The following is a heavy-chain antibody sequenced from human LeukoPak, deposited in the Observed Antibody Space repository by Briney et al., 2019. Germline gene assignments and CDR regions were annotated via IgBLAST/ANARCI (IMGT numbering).Heavy chain of an antibody. D-gene: IGHD6-19*01. CDR3: ARHVENDEQWLVQGWFDP. CDR1: GYSISSGYY. V-gene: IGHV4-38-2*01. J-gene: IGHJ5*02. Sequence: KTSETLSLTCAVSGYSISSGYYWGWIRQPPGKGLEWIGSIYHSGSTYYNPSLKSRVTISVDTSKNQFSLKLSSVTAADTAVYYCARHVENDEQWLVQGWFDPWGQGTLVTVSS. CDR2: IYHSGST.